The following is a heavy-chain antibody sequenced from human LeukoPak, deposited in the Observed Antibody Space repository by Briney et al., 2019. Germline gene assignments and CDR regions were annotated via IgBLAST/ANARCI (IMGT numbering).Heavy chain of an antibody. CDR1: GYTFSGYY. D-gene: IGHD3-22*01. CDR2: INPNSGGT. Sequence: ASVKVSCKASGYTFSGYYIHWVRQAAGQGLEWLGWINPNSGGTKYAQKFQGRVTMTRDTSISTAHMELNRLTSEDTAVYYCARDQVYYDSDWFWLDPWGQGTLVTVSS. J-gene: IGHJ5*02. V-gene: IGHV1-2*02. CDR3: ARDQVYYDSDWFWLDP.